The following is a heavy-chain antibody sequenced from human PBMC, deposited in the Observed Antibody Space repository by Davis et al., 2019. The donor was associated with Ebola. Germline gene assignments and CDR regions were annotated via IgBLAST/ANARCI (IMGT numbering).Heavy chain of an antibody. D-gene: IGHD3-3*01. CDR2: ISSNGGST. CDR3: AKANDDFWSAQGAFDI. Sequence: GESLKISCSASGFTFSSYAMHWVRQAPGKGLEYVSAISSNGGSTYYADSVKGRFTISRDNSKNTLYLQMNSLRAEDTAVYYCAKANDDFWSAQGAFDIWGQGTMVTVSS. J-gene: IGHJ3*02. V-gene: IGHV3-64*04. CDR1: GFTFSSYA.